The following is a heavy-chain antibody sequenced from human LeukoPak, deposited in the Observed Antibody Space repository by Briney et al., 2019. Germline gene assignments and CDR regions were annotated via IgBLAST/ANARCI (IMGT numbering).Heavy chain of an antibody. Sequence: GGSLRLSCAASGFTFSSYWMTWVRHAPGKGLEWVANIKQDGSEKNYVDSVKGRFTISRDNAKNSLYLQMNSLRAEDTAVYYCARGQFSAIYWGQGTLVTVSS. D-gene: IGHD1-26*01. V-gene: IGHV3-7*05. CDR2: IKQDGSEK. CDR3: ARGQFSAIY. J-gene: IGHJ4*02. CDR1: GFTFSSYW.